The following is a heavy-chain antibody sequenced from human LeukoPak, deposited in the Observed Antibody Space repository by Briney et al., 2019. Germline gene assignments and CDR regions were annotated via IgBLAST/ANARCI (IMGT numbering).Heavy chain of an antibody. CDR3: ARDLRGGQSA. CDR1: GFTFSSYN. Sequence: PGGSLRLSCAASGFTFSSYNMNWVRQAPGKGLEWVSYISSGGKSIYYAESVQGRFTISRDNAQNSLYLQMNSLRDEDTAVYYCARDLRGGQSAWGQGTPVTVSS. D-gene: IGHD3-10*01. CDR2: ISSGGKSI. V-gene: IGHV3-48*02. J-gene: IGHJ5*02.